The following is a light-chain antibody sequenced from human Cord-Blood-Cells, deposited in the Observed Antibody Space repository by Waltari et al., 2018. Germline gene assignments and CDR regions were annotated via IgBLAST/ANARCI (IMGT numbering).Light chain of an antibody. CDR2: EVS. CDR1: QSLLHSDGKTY. Sequence: DIVMTQTPLSLSVTPGQPASISCKSSQSLLHSDGKTYLYWYLQKPGQSPQLLIYEVSSRVSGVPDRFSGSGSGTDFILKISRVEAEDVGVYYCMQGIHLPYTFGQGTKLEIK. CDR3: MQGIHLPYT. V-gene: IGKV2-29*02. J-gene: IGKJ2*01.